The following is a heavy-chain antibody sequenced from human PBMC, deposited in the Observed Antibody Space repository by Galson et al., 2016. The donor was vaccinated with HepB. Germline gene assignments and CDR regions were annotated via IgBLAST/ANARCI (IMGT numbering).Heavy chain of an antibody. Sequence: SLRLSCAASGFTFSSYGMHWVRQAPGKGLEWVAVITYDGRIKYYADSVKGRFTISRDNCKNTLSLQMNSLRAEDTAVYNCAKGPLTSGYEIRNWGQGTLVTVSS. D-gene: IGHD5-12*01. J-gene: IGHJ4*02. CDR3: AKGPLTSGYEIRN. CDR2: ITYDGRIK. V-gene: IGHV3-30*18. CDR1: GFTFSSYG.